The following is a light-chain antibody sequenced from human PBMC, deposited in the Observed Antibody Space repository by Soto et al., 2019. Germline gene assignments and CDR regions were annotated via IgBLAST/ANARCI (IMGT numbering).Light chain of an antibody. CDR3: SSYTTRSTHWV. J-gene: IGLJ3*02. CDR2: EVS. V-gene: IGLV2-14*01. Sequence: QSALTQPASVSGSPGQSITISCTGTSSDVGGYNYVSWYQQHPGKAPKLMIYEVSNRPSGVSNRFSGSKSGNTASLTISGLQAEDEADYYCSSYTTRSTHWVFGGGTKVTFL. CDR1: SSDVGGYNY.